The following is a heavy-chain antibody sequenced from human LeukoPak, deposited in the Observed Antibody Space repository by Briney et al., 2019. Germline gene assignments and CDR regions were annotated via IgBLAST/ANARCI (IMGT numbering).Heavy chain of an antibody. CDR3: ARDMVHGSGAFDS. Sequence: PGGSLRLSCAVSGFTVSTNHMTWVRQAPGKGLEWVSAINDVGTAYYADTVRGRFTISRDSAKNTLYLQMKSLRADDTAVYYCARDMVHGSGAFDSWGQGTLVTVSS. CDR2: INDVGTA. V-gene: IGHV3-53*01. CDR1: GFTVSTNH. D-gene: IGHD2-15*01. J-gene: IGHJ4*02.